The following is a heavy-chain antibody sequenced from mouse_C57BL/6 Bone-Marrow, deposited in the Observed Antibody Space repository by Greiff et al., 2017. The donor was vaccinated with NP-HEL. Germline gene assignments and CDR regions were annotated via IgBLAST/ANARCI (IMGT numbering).Heavy chain of an antibody. CDR1: GYTFTSYW. Sequence: QVQLQQPGAELVKPGASVKLSCKASGYTFTSYWIHWVKQRPGQGLEWIGMIHPNSGSTNYNEKFKSKATLTVDKSSSTAYMQLSSLTSEDSAVYYCARSPWVRRWDYWGQGNSVTVSS. D-gene: IGHD2-14*01. J-gene: IGHJ4*01. V-gene: IGHV1-64*01. CDR2: IHPNSGST. CDR3: ARSPWVRRWDY.